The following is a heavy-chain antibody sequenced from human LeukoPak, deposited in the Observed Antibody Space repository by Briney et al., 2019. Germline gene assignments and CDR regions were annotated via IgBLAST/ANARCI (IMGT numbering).Heavy chain of an antibody. Sequence: PSETLSLTCTVSGGSISSYYWSWIRQPPGKGLEWIGYIYYSGSTNYNPSLKSRVTISVDTSKNQFSRKLSSVTAADTAVYYCAGLGWVSSPFDYWGQGTLVTVSS. CDR3: AGLGWVSSPFDY. V-gene: IGHV4-59*01. J-gene: IGHJ4*02. CDR1: GGSISSYY. CDR2: IYYSGST. D-gene: IGHD6-13*01.